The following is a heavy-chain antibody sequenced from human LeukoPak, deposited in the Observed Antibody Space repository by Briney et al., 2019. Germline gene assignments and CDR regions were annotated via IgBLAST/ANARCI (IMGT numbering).Heavy chain of an antibody. CDR1: GFSFTRYW. Sequence: GESLKISCKGSGFSFTRYWIGWVRQMPEKGLEWMGIIYPGDSDTRYSPSFQGQVTISADKSTSTAYLQWSSLKASDTAMYYCARLRGSYPHDASDIWGQGTMVTVSS. J-gene: IGHJ3*02. D-gene: IGHD1-26*01. CDR3: ARLRGSYPHDASDI. CDR2: IYPGDSDT. V-gene: IGHV5-51*01.